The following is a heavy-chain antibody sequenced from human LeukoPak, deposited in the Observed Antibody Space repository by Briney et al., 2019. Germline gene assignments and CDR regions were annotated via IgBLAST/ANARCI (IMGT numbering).Heavy chain of an antibody. CDR1: GGSFSGYY. J-gene: IGHJ5*02. CDR3: ARMYYDFWSGYPGRFDP. D-gene: IGHD3-3*01. V-gene: IGHV4-34*01. CDR2: INHSGST. Sequence: SETLSLTCAVYGGSFSGYYWSWIRQPPGKGLEWIGEINHSGSTNYNPSLKSRVTISVDTSKNQFSLKLGSVTAADTAVYYCARMYYDFWSGYPGRFDPWGQGTLVTVSS.